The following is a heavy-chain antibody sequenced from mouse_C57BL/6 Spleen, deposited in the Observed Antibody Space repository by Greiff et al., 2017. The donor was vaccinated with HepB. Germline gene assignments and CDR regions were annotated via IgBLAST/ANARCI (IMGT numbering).Heavy chain of an antibody. CDR2: IDPENGDT. CDR3: TGGNYDY. CDR1: GFNIKDDY. J-gene: IGHJ2*01. Sequence: VQLQQSGAELVRPGASVKLSCTASGFNIKDDYMHWVKQRPEQGLEWIGWIDPENGDTEYASKFQGKATITADTSSNTAYLQLSSLTSEDTAVYYCTGGNYDYWGQGTTLTVSS. D-gene: IGHD2-1*01. V-gene: IGHV14-4*01.